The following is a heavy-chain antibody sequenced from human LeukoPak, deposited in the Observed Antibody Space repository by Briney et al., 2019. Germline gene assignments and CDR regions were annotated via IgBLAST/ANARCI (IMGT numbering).Heavy chain of an antibody. CDR1: GGSISSRNHY. CDR2: IFYTGNT. J-gene: IGHJ4*02. CDR3: SRHVNTFDY. V-gene: IGHV4-39*01. Sequence: SETLSLTCSVSGGSISSRNHYWGWIRQPPGKGLEWVGSIFYTGNTYYNPSLRSRVTMSVDTSKNHFSLNLSSVTAADMAVYYCSRHVNTFDYWGQGALVTVSS.